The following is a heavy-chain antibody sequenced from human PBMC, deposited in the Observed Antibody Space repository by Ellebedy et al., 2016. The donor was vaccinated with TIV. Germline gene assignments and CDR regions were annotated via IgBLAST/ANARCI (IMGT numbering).Heavy chain of an antibody. Sequence: GGSLRLSCGASGFSFSSYWMSWVRQAPGKGLEWVANIRQDGSEKYYVDSVKGRFTISRDNAKNPLYLHLNSLRAEDTAMYYCATDGSYGDYLSPTHAFVIWGQGTMVTVSS. J-gene: IGHJ3*02. D-gene: IGHD4-17*01. CDR1: GFSFSSYW. V-gene: IGHV3-7*01. CDR2: IRQDGSEK. CDR3: ATDGSYGDYLSPTHAFVI.